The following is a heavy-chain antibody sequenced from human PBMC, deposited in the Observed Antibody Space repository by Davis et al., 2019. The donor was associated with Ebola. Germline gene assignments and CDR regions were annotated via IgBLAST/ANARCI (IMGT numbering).Heavy chain of an antibody. CDR1: GFTFRTYA. Sequence: PGGSLRLSCAASGFTFRTYAMSWVRQAPGKGPEWVAGVRDNGRNSFYTDSVKGRFTISRDNSKNMLYLQMNNLRADDTAIYHCAKTLFGGAEYWGQGALVTVSS. J-gene: IGHJ1*01. D-gene: IGHD4-23*01. CDR3: AKTLFGGAEY. V-gene: IGHV3-23*01. CDR2: VRDNGRNS.